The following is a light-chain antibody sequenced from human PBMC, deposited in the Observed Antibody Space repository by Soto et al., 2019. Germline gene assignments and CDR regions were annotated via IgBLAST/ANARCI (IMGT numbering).Light chain of an antibody. Sequence: EIVLTQSPATLSLSPGERATLSCRASQSVPRHFAWYQQKPGQAPRLLIYDISNRATGIPARFSGSGSGTDFTLIIISLEPEDSAVYFCQQRSSWPRNTLGQGTKLEI. V-gene: IGKV3-11*01. CDR2: DIS. J-gene: IGKJ2*01. CDR3: QQRSSWPRNT. CDR1: QSVPRH.